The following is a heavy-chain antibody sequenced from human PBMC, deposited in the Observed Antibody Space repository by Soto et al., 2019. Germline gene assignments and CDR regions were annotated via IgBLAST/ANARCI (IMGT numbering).Heavy chain of an antibody. Sequence: GGSLRLSCAASGFTFSSYSMNWVRQAPGKGLEWVSYISSSSSTIYYADSVKGRFTISRDNAKNSLYLQMNSLRAEDTAVYYCARSYYYDSSGYYYGNNWFDPWGQGTLVTVSS. J-gene: IGHJ5*02. CDR3: ARSYYYDSSGYYYGNNWFDP. CDR1: GFTFSSYS. V-gene: IGHV3-48*01. D-gene: IGHD3-22*01. CDR2: ISSSSSTI.